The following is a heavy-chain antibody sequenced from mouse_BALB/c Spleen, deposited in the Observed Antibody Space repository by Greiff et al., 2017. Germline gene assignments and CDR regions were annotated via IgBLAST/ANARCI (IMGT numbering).Heavy chain of an antibody. CDR1: GYSFTGYY. CDR3: ARPTATFAMDY. CDR2: INPYNGAT. Sequence: VQLKQSGPELVKPGASVKISCKASGYSFTGYYMHWVKQSHVKSLEWIGRINPYNGATSYNQNFKDKASLTVDKSSSTAYMELHSLTSEDSAVYYCARPTATFAMDYWGQGTSVTVSS. V-gene: IGHV1-31*01. D-gene: IGHD1-2*01. J-gene: IGHJ4*01.